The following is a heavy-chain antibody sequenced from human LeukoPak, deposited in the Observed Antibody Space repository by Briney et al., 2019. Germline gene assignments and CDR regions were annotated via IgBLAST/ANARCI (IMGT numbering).Heavy chain of an antibody. CDR3: ARDHPELLSSDY. CDR1: DYTFTSYG. Sequence: ASVKVSCKASDYTFTSYGISWVRQAPGQGLEWMGWISAYNGNTNYAQKLQGRVTMTTDTSTSTAYMELRSLRSDDTAVYYCARDHPELLSSDYWGQETLVTVSS. V-gene: IGHV1-18*01. D-gene: IGHD3-10*01. CDR2: ISAYNGNT. J-gene: IGHJ4*02.